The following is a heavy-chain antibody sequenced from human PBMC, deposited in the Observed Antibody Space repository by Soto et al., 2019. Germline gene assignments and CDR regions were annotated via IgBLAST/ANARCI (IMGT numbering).Heavy chain of an antibody. V-gene: IGHV5-51*01. J-gene: IGHJ6*02. CDR1: GYSFTSYW. Sequence: PGESLNISCKGSGYSFTSYWIGLVRQMPGKGLESMGIIYPGDSDTRYSPSFQGQVTISADKSISTAYLQWSSLKASDTAMYYCARTAAAGKYYYGMDVWGQGTTVTVSS. CDR2: IYPGDSDT. D-gene: IGHD6-13*01. CDR3: ARTAAAGKYYYGMDV.